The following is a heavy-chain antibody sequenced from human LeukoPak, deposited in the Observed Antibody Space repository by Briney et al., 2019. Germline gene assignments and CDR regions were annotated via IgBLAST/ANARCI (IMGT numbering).Heavy chain of an antibody. CDR2: IYYTGLT. J-gene: IGHJ4*02. V-gene: IGHV4-59*01. CDR1: GGSISGFY. Sequence: PSEILSLTCTVSGGSISGFYWDWIRQPPGEGLERLGYIYYTGLTNYNPSLGSRITMSVDTSKNQLSLKLGSVTAADTAVYYCGRWNEGWDHLGQGTLVTVSS. CDR3: GRWNEGWDH. D-gene: IGHD1-1*01.